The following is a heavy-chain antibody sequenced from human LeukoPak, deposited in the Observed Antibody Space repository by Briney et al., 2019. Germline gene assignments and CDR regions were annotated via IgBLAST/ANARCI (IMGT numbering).Heavy chain of an antibody. V-gene: IGHV3-33*01. CDR3: ARGRITMIVDY. J-gene: IGHJ4*02. CDR2: IWYDGSNK. Sequence: GGSLRLSCAASGFTFSSYGMHWVRQAPGKGLKWVAVIWYDGSNKYYADSVKGRFTISRDNSKNTLYLQMNSLRAEDTAVYYCARGRITMIVDYWGQGTLVTVSS. CDR1: GFTFSSYG. D-gene: IGHD3-22*01.